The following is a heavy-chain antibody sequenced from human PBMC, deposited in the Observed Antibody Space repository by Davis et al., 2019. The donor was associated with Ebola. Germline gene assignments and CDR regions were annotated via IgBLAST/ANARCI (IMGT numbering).Heavy chain of an antibody. J-gene: IGHJ4*02. V-gene: IGHV5-51*01. CDR3: ARGTDGYNPGGYFDS. Sequence: GESLKISCQGSGYTFSTYWIGWVRQMPGKGLEWTGIIYPGDSDTRYSPSFQGQVTISADKSISTAYLQWSSLKASDTAMYYCARGTDGYNPGGYFDSWGQGTLVTVSS. D-gene: IGHD5-24*01. CDR1: GYTFSTYW. CDR2: IYPGDSDT.